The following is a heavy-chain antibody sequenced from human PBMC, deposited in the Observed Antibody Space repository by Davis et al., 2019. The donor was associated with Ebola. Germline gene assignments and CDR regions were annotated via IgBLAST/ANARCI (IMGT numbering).Heavy chain of an antibody. CDR3: ARDEGYSSGWYVVGGDY. Sequence: GGSLRLSCAASGFTFSGSAMHWVRQASGKGLEWVSVIYSGGSTYYADSVKGRFTISRDNAKNTLYLQMNSLRAEDTAVYYCARDEGYSSGWYVVGGDYWGQGTLVTVSS. J-gene: IGHJ4*02. D-gene: IGHD6-19*01. CDR2: IYSGGST. V-gene: IGHV3-53*01. CDR1: GFTFSGSA.